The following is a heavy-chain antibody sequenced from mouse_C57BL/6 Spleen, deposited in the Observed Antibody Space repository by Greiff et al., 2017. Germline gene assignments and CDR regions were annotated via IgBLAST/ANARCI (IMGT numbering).Heavy chain of an antibody. CDR2: INYDGSST. Sequence: EVQVVESEGGLVQPGSSMKLSCTASGFTFSDYYMAWVRQVPEKGLEWVANINYDGSSTYYLDSLKSRFIISRDNAKNILYLQMSSLKSEDTATYYCARADYDYDGGFAYWGQGTLVTVSA. V-gene: IGHV5-16*01. CDR1: GFTFSDYY. CDR3: ARADYDYDGGFAY. J-gene: IGHJ3*01. D-gene: IGHD2-4*01.